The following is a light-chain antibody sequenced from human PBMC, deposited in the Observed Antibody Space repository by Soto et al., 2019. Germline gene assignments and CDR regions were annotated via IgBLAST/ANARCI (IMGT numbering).Light chain of an antibody. Sequence: EIVVTQSPATLSLSPGERATVSCRASQSVSNYLGWYQQKAGQAPRLLIYDASNRATGIPARFSGSGSGTDFTLTISSLEPEDFAVYYCQHGGTFGQGTRLEIK. CDR2: DAS. V-gene: IGKV3-11*01. CDR3: QHGGT. CDR1: QSVSNY. J-gene: IGKJ5*01.